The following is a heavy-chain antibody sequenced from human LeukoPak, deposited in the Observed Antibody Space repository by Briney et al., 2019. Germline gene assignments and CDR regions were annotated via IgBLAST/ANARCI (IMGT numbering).Heavy chain of an antibody. Sequence: SETLSLTCTVPGGSISSYYWSWIRQPPGKGLEWIVYIFSSGSTNYNPSLTSRVTISVDTSKNQFSMKLGSVTAADTAVSYCARHRGHPYYFDHWGQGTLVTVSS. D-gene: IGHD3-10*01. J-gene: IGHJ4*02. CDR2: IFSSGST. CDR3: ARHRGHPYYFDH. CDR1: GGSISSYY. V-gene: IGHV4-59*08.